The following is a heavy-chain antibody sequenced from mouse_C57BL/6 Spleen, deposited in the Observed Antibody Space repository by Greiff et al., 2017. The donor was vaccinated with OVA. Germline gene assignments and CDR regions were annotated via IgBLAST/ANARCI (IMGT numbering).Heavy chain of an antibody. Sequence: VQLVESGPELVKPGASVKISCKASGYAFSSSWMNWVKQRPGKGLEWIGRIYPGDGDTNYNGKFKGKATLTADKSSSTAYMQLSSLTSEDSAVYFCAREEGTTVGSYYFDYWGQGTTLTVSS. CDR3: AREEGTTVGSYYFDY. CDR2: IYPGDGDT. D-gene: IGHD1-1*01. J-gene: IGHJ2*01. V-gene: IGHV1-82*01. CDR1: GYAFSSSW.